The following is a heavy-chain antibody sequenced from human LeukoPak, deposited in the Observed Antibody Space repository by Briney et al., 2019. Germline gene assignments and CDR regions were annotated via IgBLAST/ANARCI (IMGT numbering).Heavy chain of an antibody. D-gene: IGHD2-8*01. Sequence: GGSLRLSCAASGFTLDDYGMSWVRQAPGKGLEWVSGINWNGGSTGYADSVKGRFTISRDNAKNSLYLQMNSLRAEDTALYYCARLGYCTNGVCYKVFDYWGQGTLVTVSS. J-gene: IGHJ4*02. V-gene: IGHV3-20*04. CDR3: ARLGYCTNGVCYKVFDY. CDR1: GFTLDDYG. CDR2: INWNGGST.